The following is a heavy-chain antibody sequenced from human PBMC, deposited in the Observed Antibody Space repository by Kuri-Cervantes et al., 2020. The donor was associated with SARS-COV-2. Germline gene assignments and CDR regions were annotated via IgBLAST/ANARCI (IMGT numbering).Heavy chain of an antibody. D-gene: IGHD4-11*01. V-gene: IGHV1-2*02. CDR2: INPNSGGT. CDR1: GYTFTGYY. CDR3: ASNSNYWYYGMDV. Sequence: ASVKVSCKASGYTFTGYYTHWVRQAPGQGLEWMGWINPNSGGTNYAQKIQGRVTMTRDTSISTAYMELSRLRSDDTAVYYCASNSNYWYYGMDVWGQGTTVTVSS. J-gene: IGHJ6*02.